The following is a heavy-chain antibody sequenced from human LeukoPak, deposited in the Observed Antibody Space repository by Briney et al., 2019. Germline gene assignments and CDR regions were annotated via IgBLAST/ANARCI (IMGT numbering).Heavy chain of an antibody. V-gene: IGHV3-74*01. CDR3: ARGDAYALKY. CDR1: GFTFSSSW. J-gene: IGHJ4*02. CDR2: INSDGTTT. D-gene: IGHD2-2*01. Sequence: GGSLRLSCAASGFTFSSSWMHWVRQAPGKGLVWVSRINSDGTTTAYADSVKGRFTISRDDAKNTLYLQTNSLRAEDTAVYYCARGDAYALKYWGQGTLATVSS.